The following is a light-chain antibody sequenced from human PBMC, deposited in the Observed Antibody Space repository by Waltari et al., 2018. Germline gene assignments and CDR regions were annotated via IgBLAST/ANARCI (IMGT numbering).Light chain of an antibody. CDR1: YGSVSSTSY. CDR3: SMYMGSGVWV. Sequence: QTVVTQAPSLSVSPGGTVTLTIALSYGSVSSTSYPTWYQQTPGQPPRTLVYKGISRSSGVPDRFSGSILGNTAALTITGAQADDESDYYCSMYMGSGVWVFGGGTKLTVL. J-gene: IGLJ3*02. V-gene: IGLV8-61*01. CDR2: KGI.